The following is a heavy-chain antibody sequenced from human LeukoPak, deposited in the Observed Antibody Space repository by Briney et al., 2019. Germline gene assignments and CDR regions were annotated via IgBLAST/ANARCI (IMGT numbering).Heavy chain of an antibody. CDR2: ISGSGGSA. CDR3: ARDPNGDYIGTFDM. J-gene: IGHJ3*02. CDR1: EFTFSSYG. D-gene: IGHD4-17*01. V-gene: IGHV3-23*01. Sequence: GGSLRLSCAASEFTFSSYGMSWVRQAPGKGLEWVSSISGSGGSAQYADSVQGRFAISRDNSKNTLYLQMNSLRVEDTAVYFCARDPNGDYIGTFDMWGRGTMVSVSS.